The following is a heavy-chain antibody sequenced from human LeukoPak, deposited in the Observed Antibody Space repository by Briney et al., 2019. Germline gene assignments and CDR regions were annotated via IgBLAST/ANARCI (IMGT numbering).Heavy chain of an antibody. V-gene: IGHV4-61*02. J-gene: IGHJ5*02. CDR1: GGSISSGSYY. D-gene: IGHD3-22*01. Sequence: SETLSLTCSVSGGSISSGSYYWSWIRQPAGKGLEWIGRIYTSGSTNYNPSLKSRVTISVDTSKNQFSLKLRSVTAADTAVYYCASGPKAYYDSSGKYNWFDPWGQGTLVTVSS. CDR2: IYTSGST. CDR3: ASGPKAYYDSSGKYNWFDP.